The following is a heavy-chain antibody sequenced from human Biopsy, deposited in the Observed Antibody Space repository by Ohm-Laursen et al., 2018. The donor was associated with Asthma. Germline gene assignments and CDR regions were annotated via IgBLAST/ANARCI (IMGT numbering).Heavy chain of an antibody. CDR1: GFSFSNFA. CDR3: VRDGTDDAFDI. D-gene: IGHD1-1*01. V-gene: IGHV3-30*01. J-gene: IGHJ3*02. Sequence: SLRLSCSASGFSFSNFAIHWVRQAPGKGLEWVGVISKGASTQDYADSVKGRFTMARDNSKNTLDLQMNSLREEDTAVYYCVRDGTDDAFDIWGQGTVVSVSS. CDR2: ISKGASTQ.